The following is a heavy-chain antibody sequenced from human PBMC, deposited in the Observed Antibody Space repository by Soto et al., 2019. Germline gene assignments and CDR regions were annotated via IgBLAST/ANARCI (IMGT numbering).Heavy chain of an antibody. Sequence: QVQLVESGGGVVQPGRSLRLSCAASGFTCSSYGMHWVRQAPGKGLEWVAVIWYDGSNKYYADSVKGRFTISRDNSKNTLYLQMNSLRAEDTAVYYCARDITMVRGVIARYYYGMDVWGQGTTVTVSS. J-gene: IGHJ6*02. CDR2: IWYDGSNK. D-gene: IGHD3-10*01. V-gene: IGHV3-33*01. CDR1: GFTCSSYG. CDR3: ARDITMVRGVIARYYYGMDV.